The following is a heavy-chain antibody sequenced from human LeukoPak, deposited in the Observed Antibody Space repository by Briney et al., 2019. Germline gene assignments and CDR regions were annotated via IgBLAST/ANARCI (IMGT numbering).Heavy chain of an antibody. Sequence: GASVKVSCKASGYTFTGYYMHWVRQAPGQGLEWMGWINPNSGGTNYAQKFQGRVTMTRDTSISTAYMELSRLRSDDTAVYYCARDRGSANGGSNWYFDLWGRGTLVTVYS. CDR3: ARDRGSANGGSNWYFDL. CDR1: GYTFTGYY. CDR2: INPNSGGT. D-gene: IGHD7-27*01. V-gene: IGHV1-2*02. J-gene: IGHJ2*01.